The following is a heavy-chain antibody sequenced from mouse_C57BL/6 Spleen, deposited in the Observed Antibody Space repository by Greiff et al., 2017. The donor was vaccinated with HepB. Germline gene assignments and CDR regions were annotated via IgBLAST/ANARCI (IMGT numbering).Heavy chain of an antibody. CDR2: IDPSDSYT. J-gene: IGHJ4*01. CDR1: GYTFTSYW. Sequence: QVQLQQPGAELVKPGASVKLSCKASGYTFTSYWMQWVKQRPGQGLEWIGEIDPSDSYTNYNQKFKGKATLTVDTSSSTAYMQLSSLTSEDSAVYYCARGFITTVVARYAMDYWGQGTSVTVSS. CDR3: ARGFITTVVARYAMDY. D-gene: IGHD1-1*01. V-gene: IGHV1-50*01.